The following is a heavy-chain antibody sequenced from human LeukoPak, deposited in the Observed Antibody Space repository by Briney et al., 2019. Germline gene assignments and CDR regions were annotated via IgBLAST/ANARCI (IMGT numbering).Heavy chain of an antibody. CDR1: GFTFSSYA. CDR2: ISYDGSNK. CDR3: ARADRIYGDYGVAFDY. J-gene: IGHJ4*02. V-gene: IGHV3-30-3*01. Sequence: GGSLRLSCAASGFTFSSYAMRWVRQAPGKGLEWVAVISYDGSNKYYADSVKGRFTISRDNSKNTLYLQMNSLRAEDTAVYYCARADRIYGDYGVAFDYWGQGTLVTVSS. D-gene: IGHD4-17*01.